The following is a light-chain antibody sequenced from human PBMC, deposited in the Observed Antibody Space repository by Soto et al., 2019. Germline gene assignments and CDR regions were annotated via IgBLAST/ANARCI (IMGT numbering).Light chain of an antibody. CDR3: QSFDNSLTAWV. CDR1: SSNVGAGYD. Sequence: QSVLTQPPSVSGAPGQRVTISCTGSSSNVGAGYDVHWYQQLPRTAPKLLIYGSSSRPSGVPDRFSGSKSGSSASLAITGLQAEDEADYYCQSFDNSLTAWVFGGGTKLTVL. J-gene: IGLJ3*02. V-gene: IGLV1-40*01. CDR2: GSS.